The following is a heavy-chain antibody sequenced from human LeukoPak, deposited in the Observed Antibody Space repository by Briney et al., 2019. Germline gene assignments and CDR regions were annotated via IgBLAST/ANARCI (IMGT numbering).Heavy chain of an antibody. CDR2: ISGSGGST. J-gene: IGHJ3*02. V-gene: IGHV3-23*01. Sequence: GGSLRLSCAVSGFTVSSNYMNWVRQVPGKGLEWVSAISGSGGSTYYADSVRGRFTISRDNSKNTLYLQMNSLRAEDTAVYYCAHSGLRYFDWVPDDAFDIWGQGTMVTVSS. CDR1: GFTVSSNY. CDR3: AHSGLRYFDWVPDDAFDI. D-gene: IGHD3-9*01.